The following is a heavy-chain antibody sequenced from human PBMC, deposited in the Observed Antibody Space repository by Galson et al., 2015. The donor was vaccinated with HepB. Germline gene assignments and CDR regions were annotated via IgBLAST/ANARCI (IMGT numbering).Heavy chain of an antibody. CDR2: INTNTGNP. CDR3: ARDSGYDSYGDYGGYFDL. CDR1: GYTFANYG. J-gene: IGHJ2*01. V-gene: IGHV7-4-1*02. D-gene: IGHD5-12*01. Sequence: SVKVSCKASGYTFANYGIHWVRQAPGQGLEWMGWINTNTGNPTYAQGFTGRFVFSLDTSVSTAYLQISSLKAEDTAVYYCARDSGYDSYGDYGGYFDLWGRGTLVTVSS.